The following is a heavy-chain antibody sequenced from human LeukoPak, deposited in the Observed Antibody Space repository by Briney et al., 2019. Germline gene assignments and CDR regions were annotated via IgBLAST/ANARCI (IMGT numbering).Heavy chain of an antibody. V-gene: IGHV1-18*01. CDR1: GYTFTSYG. Sequence: PGASVKVSYKASGYTFTSYGISWVRQAPGQGLEWMGWISAYNGNTNYAQKLQGRVTMTTDTSTGTAYMELRSLRSDDTAVYYCARDGRRGSGWYTEYYFDYWGQGTLVTVSS. D-gene: IGHD6-19*01. CDR2: ISAYNGNT. CDR3: ARDGRRGSGWYTEYYFDY. J-gene: IGHJ4*02.